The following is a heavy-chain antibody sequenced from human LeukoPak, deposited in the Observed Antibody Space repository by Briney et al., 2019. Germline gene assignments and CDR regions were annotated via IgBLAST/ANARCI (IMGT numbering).Heavy chain of an antibody. CDR2: IYYSGST. Sequence: SETLSLTCTVSGGSINYYYWSWIRQPPGKGLEWIGYIYYSGSTNYNPSLKSRVTISVDTSKNQFSLKLSSVTAADTAVYYCASVGYGDYVWGQGTLVTVSS. D-gene: IGHD4-17*01. CDR3: ASVGYGDYV. V-gene: IGHV4-59*01. CDR1: GGSINYYY. J-gene: IGHJ4*02.